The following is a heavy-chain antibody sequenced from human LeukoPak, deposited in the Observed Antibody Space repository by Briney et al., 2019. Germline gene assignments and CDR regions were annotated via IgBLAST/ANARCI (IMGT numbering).Heavy chain of an antibody. V-gene: IGHV3-33*01. D-gene: IGHD3-16*02. J-gene: IGHJ4*02. CDR1: GFTFSSYG. Sequence: GGSLRLSCAASGFTFSSYGMHWVRQAPGKGLEWVAVICYDGSNKYYADSVKGRFTISRDNSKNTLYLQMNSLRAEDTAVYYCARDRYTPYYFDYWGQGTLVTVSS. CDR3: ARDRYTPYYFDY. CDR2: ICYDGSNK.